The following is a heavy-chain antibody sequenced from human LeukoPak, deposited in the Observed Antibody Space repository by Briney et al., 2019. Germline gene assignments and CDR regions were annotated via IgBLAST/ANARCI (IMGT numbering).Heavy chain of an antibody. CDR3: ARELRLYYYDSSGAFDAFDI. V-gene: IGHV4-59*01. D-gene: IGHD3-22*01. J-gene: IGHJ3*02. Sequence: KTSETLSLTCTVSGGSISSYYWSWIRQPPEKGLEWIGYIYYSGSTNYNPSLKSRVTISVDTSKNQFSLKLSSVTAADTAVYYCARELRLYYYDSSGAFDAFDIWGQGTMVTVSS. CDR1: GGSISSYY. CDR2: IYYSGST.